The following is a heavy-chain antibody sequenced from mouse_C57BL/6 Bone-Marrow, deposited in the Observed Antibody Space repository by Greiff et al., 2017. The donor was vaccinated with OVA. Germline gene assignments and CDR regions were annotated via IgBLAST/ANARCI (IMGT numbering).Heavy chain of an antibody. CDR3: ARSATGSYWYFDV. V-gene: IGHV1-76*01. CDR1: GYTFTDYY. J-gene: IGHJ1*03. CDR2: IYPGSGNT. Sequence: VKLQESGAELVRPGASVKLSCKASGYTFTDYYINWVKQRPGQGLEWIARIYPGSGNTYYNEKFKGKATLTAEKSSSTAYMQLSSLTSEDSAVYFCARSATGSYWYFDVWGTGTTVTVSS. D-gene: IGHD4-1*02.